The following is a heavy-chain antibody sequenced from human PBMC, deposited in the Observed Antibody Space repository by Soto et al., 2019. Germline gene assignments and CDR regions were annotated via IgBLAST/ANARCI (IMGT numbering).Heavy chain of an antibody. V-gene: IGHV3-23*01. CDR1: EFTFSSYV. D-gene: IGHD6-6*01. J-gene: IGHJ4*02. CDR2: ITTSGGNT. Sequence: GGSLRLSCAASEFTFSSYVMTWVRQAPGKGLEWVSAITTSGGNTYYADSVKGRFTISRDNSKNTLYLQMNSLRAEDTAVYYCAKGRRSSSSTDYWGQGTLVTVSS. CDR3: AKGRRSSSSTDY.